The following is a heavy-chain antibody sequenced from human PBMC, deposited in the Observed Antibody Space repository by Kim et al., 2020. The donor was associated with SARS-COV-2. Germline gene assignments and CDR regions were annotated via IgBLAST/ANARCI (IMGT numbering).Heavy chain of an antibody. D-gene: IGHD1-1*01. J-gene: IGHJ4*02. Sequence: GGSLRLSCAASGFTFSNYAMSWVRQAPGKGPEWVSLVSGSGGSTYHADSVKGRFVISRDNSKKTLYLQMNSLRAEDTAVYYCVKGESNNWSLFDYWGQGTLVTVSS. CDR3: VKGESNNWSLFDY. V-gene: IGHV3-23*01. CDR1: GFTFSNYA. CDR2: VSGSGGST.